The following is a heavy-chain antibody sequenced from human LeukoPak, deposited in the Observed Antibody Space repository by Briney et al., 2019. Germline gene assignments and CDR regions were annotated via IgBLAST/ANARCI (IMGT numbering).Heavy chain of an antibody. D-gene: IGHD6-19*01. CDR1: GGTFSSYA. V-gene: IGHV1-69*05. CDR3: ARGWGSGWYEWFDP. J-gene: IGHJ5*02. Sequence: SVKVSCKASGGTFSSYAISWVRHAPGQGLEWMGRIIPIFGTANYAQKFQGRVTITTDEATSTAYMELSSLRSEDTAVYYCARGWGSGWYEWFDPWGQGTLVTVSS. CDR2: IIPIFGTA.